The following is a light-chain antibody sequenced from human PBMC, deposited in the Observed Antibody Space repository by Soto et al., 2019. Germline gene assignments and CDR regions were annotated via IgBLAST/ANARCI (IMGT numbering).Light chain of an antibody. CDR3: SSYTRTSTYV. CDR2: DVT. J-gene: IGLJ1*01. V-gene: IGLV2-14*01. CDR1: SSDVGAYNY. Sequence: LTQPASVSGSPGQWITISCTGTSSDVGAYNYVSWYQQHPGKAPSLMIYDVTNRPSGVSNRFSGSKSGNTASLTISGLQAEDEADYYCSSYTRTSTYVFGAGTKVPVL.